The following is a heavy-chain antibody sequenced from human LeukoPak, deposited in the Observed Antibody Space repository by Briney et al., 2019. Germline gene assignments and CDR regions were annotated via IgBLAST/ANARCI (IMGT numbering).Heavy chain of an antibody. J-gene: IGHJ4*02. D-gene: IGHD4-23*01. CDR1: GFTVSSNY. V-gene: IGHV3-53*01. CDR3: ARTRGNALFDY. Sequence: GGSLRLSCAASGFTVSSNYMSWVRQAPGRGLEWVSVIYSGGSTYYADSVKGRFTTSRDNSKNTLYLQMNSLRAEDTAVYYCARTRGNALFDYWGQGTLVTVSS. CDR2: IYSGGST.